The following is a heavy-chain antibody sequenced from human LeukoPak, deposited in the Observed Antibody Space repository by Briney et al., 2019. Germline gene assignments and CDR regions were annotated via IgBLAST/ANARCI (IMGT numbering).Heavy chain of an antibody. Sequence: PGGSLRLSCAASGFTFSSYAMSWVRQAPGKGLEWVSGIGGSGGSTYYADSVEGRFTISRENSKKTLFLQMNSLRAEDTAVYYCAKVGEYSSSWYYDYWGQGTLVTVSS. D-gene: IGHD6-13*01. J-gene: IGHJ4*02. CDR2: IGGSGGST. CDR1: GFTFSSYA. V-gene: IGHV3-23*01. CDR3: AKVGEYSSSWYYDY.